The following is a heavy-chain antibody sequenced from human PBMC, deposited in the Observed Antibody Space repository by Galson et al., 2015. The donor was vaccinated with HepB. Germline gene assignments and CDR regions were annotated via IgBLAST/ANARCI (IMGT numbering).Heavy chain of an antibody. V-gene: IGHV1-69*06. CDR2: ITPIFGTA. CDR1: GDTFSRYV. CDR3: VRNIGPDGGDY. J-gene: IGHJ4*02. Sequence: SVKVSCKASGDTFSRYVITWVRQAPGQGLEWIGGITPIFGTANYAQKFQGRVTITADIPTTTAYMELSSLRSEDTAVYYCVRNIGPDGGDYWGQGTLVTVSS. D-gene: IGHD2-2*01.